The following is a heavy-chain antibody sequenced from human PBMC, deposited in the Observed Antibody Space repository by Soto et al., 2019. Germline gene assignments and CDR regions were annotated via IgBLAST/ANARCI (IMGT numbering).Heavy chain of an antibody. V-gene: IGHV5-10-1*01. D-gene: IGHD1-26*01. J-gene: IGHJ2*01. CDR3: ARGIVGDEFLGLDL. CDR2: IDPSDSYT. Sequence: GESLKISCKGSGYSFTSYWISWVRQMPGKGLEWMGRIDPSDSYTNYSPSFQGHVTISADKSISTAYLQWSSLRASDTAMYYCARGIVGDEFLGLDLWGRGTLVTVSS. CDR1: GYSFTSYW.